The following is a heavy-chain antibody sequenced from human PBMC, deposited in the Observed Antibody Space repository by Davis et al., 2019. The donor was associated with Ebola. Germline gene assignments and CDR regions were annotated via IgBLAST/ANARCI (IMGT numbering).Heavy chain of an antibody. CDR1: GFSLSNARRG. D-gene: IGHD2-21*01. Sequence: SGPTLAKPTETLTLTCTVSGFSLSNARRGVSWIRQPPGKALEWLAHIFSNDEKSYSTSLKSRLTISKDTSKSQVVLTMTNMDPVDTATYYCARYTLLSGTNYFDCWGQGTLVTVSS. J-gene: IGHJ4*02. CDR2: IFSNDEK. V-gene: IGHV2-26*01. CDR3: ARYTLLSGTNYFDC.